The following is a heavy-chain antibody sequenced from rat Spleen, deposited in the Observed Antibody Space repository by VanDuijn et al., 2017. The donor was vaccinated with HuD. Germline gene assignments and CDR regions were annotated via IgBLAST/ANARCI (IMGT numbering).Heavy chain of an antibody. Sequence: EVQLVESGGGLVQPGRSLKLSCAASGFTFSNYYMAWVRQAPTKGLEWVAYISTGGGSTYYRDSVKGRFTISRDNAKSTLYLQMDSLRSEDTATYYCTTDTMGITMFDYWGQGVMVTVS. J-gene: IGHJ2*01. D-gene: IGHD1-9*01. CDR1: GFTFSNYY. CDR3: TTDTMGITMFDY. CDR2: ISTGGGST. V-gene: IGHV5-27*01.